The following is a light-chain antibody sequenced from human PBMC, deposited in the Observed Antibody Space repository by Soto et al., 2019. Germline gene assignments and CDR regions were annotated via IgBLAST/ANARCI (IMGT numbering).Light chain of an antibody. CDR3: QQYHNLWT. J-gene: IGKJ1*01. Sequence: EIVMTQSPATLSVSPGERATLSCTASHYVYSNVAWFQHRPGQAPRLLIYRASTRATGTPARFSGSGSGTEFTLTITSLQSEDFALSYCQQYHNLWTFGQGTEVEIK. CDR1: HYVYSN. CDR2: RAS. V-gene: IGKV3-15*01.